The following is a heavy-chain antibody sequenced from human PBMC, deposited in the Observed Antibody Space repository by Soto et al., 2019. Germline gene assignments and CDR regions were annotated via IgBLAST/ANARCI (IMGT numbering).Heavy chain of an antibody. Sequence: QVQLQESGPGLVKPSETLSLTCTVSGGSISSYYWSWIRQPAGKGLEWIGRIYTSGSTNYNPSLKSRVTMSVDTSKKQFSLKLSSVTAADTAVYYCARATRHGDYGDLNWFDPWGQGTLVTVSS. CDR3: ARATRHGDYGDLNWFDP. D-gene: IGHD4-17*01. J-gene: IGHJ5*02. CDR2: IYTSGST. CDR1: GGSISSYY. V-gene: IGHV4-4*07.